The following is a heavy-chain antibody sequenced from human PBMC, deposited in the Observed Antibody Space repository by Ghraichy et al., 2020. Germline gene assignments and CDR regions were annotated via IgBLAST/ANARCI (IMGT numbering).Heavy chain of an antibody. D-gene: IGHD4-23*01. CDR2: ISSRSSHI. Sequence: GGSLRLDCTASGFVFRRYTMNWVRQAPGKGLEWVSSISSRSSHINYVDSVRGRFTMSRDDASNSVFLYMNGLRVEDSGTYYCARVCGECGWELRFGASDLWGQGTAVIVSS. J-gene: IGHJ3*01. CDR3: ARVCGECGWELRFGASDL. V-gene: IGHV3-21*06. CDR1: GFVFRRYT.